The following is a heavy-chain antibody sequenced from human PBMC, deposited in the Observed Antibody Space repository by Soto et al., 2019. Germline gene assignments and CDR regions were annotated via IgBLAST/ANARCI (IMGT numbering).Heavy chain of an antibody. Sequence: QVQLQESGPGLVKPSQTLSLTCTVSGGSISSGDYYWSWIRQPPGKGLEWIGYIYYSGSTYYNPSLKSRGTISVDTSKTQFSLKLSSVTAADTAVYYCARDCPLGDYTRGSYSYGMDVWGQGTTVTVSS. CDR1: GGSISSGDYY. V-gene: IGHV4-30-4*01. CDR3: ARDCPLGDYTRGSYSYGMDV. D-gene: IGHD4-17*01. J-gene: IGHJ6*02. CDR2: IYYSGST.